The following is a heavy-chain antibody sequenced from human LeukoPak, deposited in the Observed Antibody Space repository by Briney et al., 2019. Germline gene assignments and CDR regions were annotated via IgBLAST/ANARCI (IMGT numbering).Heavy chain of an antibody. CDR2: ISGSGGST. Sequence: PGGSLRLSCAASGFTFSSYDMSWVRQAPGKGLEWVSAISGSGGSTYYADSVKGRFTISRDNAKNSLYLQMNSLRAEDTAVYYCAREGCPYGYYFYYYGMDVWGQGTTVTVSS. D-gene: IGHD5-18*01. CDR3: AREGCPYGYYFYYYGMDV. J-gene: IGHJ6*02. CDR1: GFTFSSYD. V-gene: IGHV3-23*01.